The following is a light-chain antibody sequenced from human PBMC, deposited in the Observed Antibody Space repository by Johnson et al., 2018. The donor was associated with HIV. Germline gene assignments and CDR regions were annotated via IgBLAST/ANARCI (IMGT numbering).Light chain of an antibody. CDR1: SSNIGNNY. CDR2: DNN. CDR3: GTWDSSLSARV. V-gene: IGLV1-51*01. J-gene: IGLJ1*01. Sequence: QLVLTQPPSVSAAPGQKVTISCSGSSSNIGNNYVSWYQHLPGKAPKLLIYDNNKRPSGIPDRFSGSKSGPSATLGITGLQTGDEADYYCGTWDSSLSARVFGTGTKVTVL.